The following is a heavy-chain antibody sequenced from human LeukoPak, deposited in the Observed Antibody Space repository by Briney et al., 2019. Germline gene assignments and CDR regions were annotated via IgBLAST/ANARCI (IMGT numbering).Heavy chain of an antibody. CDR1: GYTFTTYD. D-gene: IGHD3-10*01. J-gene: IGHJ4*02. CDR2: MNPNSGNT. Sequence: ASVKVSCKASGYTFTTYDINWVRQATGQGLEWMGWMNPNSGNTGYAQKFQGRVTMTRNTSMSTAYMELNSLRSEDTAVYYCAKANYYGSGKKDLDYWGQGTLVTVSS. CDR3: AKANYYGSGKKDLDY. V-gene: IGHV1-8*01.